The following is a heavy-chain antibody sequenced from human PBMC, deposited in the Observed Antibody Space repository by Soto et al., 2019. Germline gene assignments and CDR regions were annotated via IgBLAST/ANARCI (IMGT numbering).Heavy chain of an antibody. CDR3: VRDAGCSSTSCPMN. Sequence: ASVKVSCKASGYTFTGYYMHWVRQAPGQGLEWMGWINPNSGGTNYAQKFQGRVTMTRDTSISTAYMELSRLRSDDTAVYYCVRDAGCSSTSCPMNWGQGTLVTVSS. V-gene: IGHV1-2*02. D-gene: IGHD2-2*01. CDR2: INPNSGGT. CDR1: GYTFTGYY. J-gene: IGHJ4*02.